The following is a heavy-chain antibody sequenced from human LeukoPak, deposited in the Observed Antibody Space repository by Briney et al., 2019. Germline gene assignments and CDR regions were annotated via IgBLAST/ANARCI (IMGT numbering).Heavy chain of an antibody. D-gene: IGHD2-2*01. Sequence: ASVKVSCKASGYTFTSYGISWVRQAPGQGLEWMGWISAYNGNTNYAQKLQGRVTMTTDTSTSTAYMELRSLRSDDTAVYYCARDFFKGYCSSTSCHVESEIFDYWGQGTLVTVSS. V-gene: IGHV1-18*01. J-gene: IGHJ4*02. CDR3: ARDFFKGYCSSTSCHVESEIFDY. CDR2: ISAYNGNT. CDR1: GYTFTSYG.